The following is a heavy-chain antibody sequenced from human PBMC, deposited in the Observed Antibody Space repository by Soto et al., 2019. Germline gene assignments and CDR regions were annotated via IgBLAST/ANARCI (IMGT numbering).Heavy chain of an antibody. CDR3: ASIRDGYRSAFDI. CDR2: IYHSGST. Sequence: ASENLSLTSAFSGGSLSRNNSWGWVRQPPGKGLEWIGEIYHSGSTNYNPSLKSRVTISVDKSENQFSLKLSSVTAADTAVYYCASIRDGYRSAFDIWGQGTMVT. CDR1: GGSLSRNNS. V-gene: IGHV4-4*02. J-gene: IGHJ3*02. D-gene: IGHD5-12*01.